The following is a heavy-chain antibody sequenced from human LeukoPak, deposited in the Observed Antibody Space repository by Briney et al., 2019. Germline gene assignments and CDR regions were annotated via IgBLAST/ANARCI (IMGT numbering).Heavy chain of an antibody. D-gene: IGHD6-19*01. J-gene: IGHJ3*02. CDR3: ARDISRSIAVDPGAFDI. Sequence: GGSLRLSCAASGFTFSSYGMHWVRQAPGKGLEWVAVISYDGSNKYYADSVKGRFTISRDNSKNTLYLQMNSLRAEDTAVYYCARDISRSIAVDPGAFDIWGQGTMVTVSS. V-gene: IGHV3-30*03. CDR1: GFTFSSYG. CDR2: ISYDGSNK.